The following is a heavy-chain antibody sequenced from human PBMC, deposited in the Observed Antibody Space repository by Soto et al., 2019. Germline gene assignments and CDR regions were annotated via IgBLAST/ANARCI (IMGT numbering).Heavy chain of an antibody. CDR1: GFTFSSYA. CDR2: SSGSGGST. V-gene: IGHV3-23*01. CDR3: ARRSSGWYFDY. D-gene: IGHD6-19*01. J-gene: IGHJ4*02. Sequence: EVQLLESGGGLVQPGGSLRLSCAASGFTFSSYAMSWVRQAPGKGLEWVSASSGSGGSTYYADSVKGRFTISRDNAKNKLYLQMNSPRAEDTAVYYCARRSSGWYFDYWGQGTLVTVSS.